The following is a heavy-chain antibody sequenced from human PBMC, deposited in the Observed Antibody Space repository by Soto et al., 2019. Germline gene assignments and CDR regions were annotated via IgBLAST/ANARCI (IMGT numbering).Heavy chain of an antibody. J-gene: IGHJ5*02. D-gene: IGHD4-4*01. CDR3: VTLQALVSTVGGDA. Sequence: ASVKVSCKASPYSFTTNGISWVRQAPGQGLEWLGCINSYNGYTDYPQNLQGRVTMTTDPSTSTAYLELRTLRSDDTAVYYCVTLQALVSTVGGDAWGQGALVTVAS. V-gene: IGHV1-18*04. CDR2: INSYNGYT. CDR1: PYSFTTNG.